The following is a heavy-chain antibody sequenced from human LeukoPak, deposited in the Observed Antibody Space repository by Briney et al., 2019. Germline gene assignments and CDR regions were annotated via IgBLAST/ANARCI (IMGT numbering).Heavy chain of an antibody. D-gene: IGHD3-10*01. V-gene: IGHV3-53*01. Sequence: GGSLRLSCAASGFTVSSTYMSWVRQAPGKGLEWVSVIYSGGNTYYADSVKGRFTITRDNSKNTLYLQMNSLRVEDTAVYYCARQFGDYWGQGTLVTVSS. CDR3: ARQFGDY. CDR2: IYSGGNT. J-gene: IGHJ4*02. CDR1: GFTVSSTY.